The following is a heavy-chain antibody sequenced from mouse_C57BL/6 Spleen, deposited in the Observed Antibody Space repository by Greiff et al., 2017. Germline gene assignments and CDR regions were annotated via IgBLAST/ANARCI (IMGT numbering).Heavy chain of an antibody. CDR2: IYPGDGDT. CDR1: GYAFSSSW. D-gene: IGHD2-1*01. Sequence: QVQLQQSGPELVKPGASVKISCKASGYAFSSSWMNWVKQRPGKGLEWIGRIYPGDGDTNYNGKFEGKDTLTADKSSSTAYMRLSSLTSEDSAVCFCARGGGGNFYFDVWGTGTTLTVSS. J-gene: IGHJ2*01. V-gene: IGHV1-82*01. CDR3: ARGGGGNFYFDV.